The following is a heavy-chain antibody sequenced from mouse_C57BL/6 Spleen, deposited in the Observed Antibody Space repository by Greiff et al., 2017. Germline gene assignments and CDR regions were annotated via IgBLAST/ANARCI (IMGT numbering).Heavy chain of an antibody. J-gene: IGHJ3*01. Sequence: QVQLQQSGPELVKPGASVTISCKASGYAFSSSWMNWVKQWPGKGLEWIGRIYPGDGDTNYNGKFKGKATLTADKSYSTAYMQLSGLTSQDSAVYFCATGDSLGYVGFGYWGQGTLVTVSA. CDR2: IYPGDGDT. CDR1: GYAFSSSW. D-gene: IGHD3-2*02. V-gene: IGHV1-82*01. CDR3: ATGDSLGYVGFGY.